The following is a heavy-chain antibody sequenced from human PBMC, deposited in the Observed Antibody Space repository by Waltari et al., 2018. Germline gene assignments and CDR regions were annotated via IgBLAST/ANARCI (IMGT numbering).Heavy chain of an antibody. D-gene: IGHD2-2*01. V-gene: IGHV3-48*04. CDR2: ISSSSSTI. Sequence: EVQLVESGGGLVQHGGSLRRSCAASGFTFSSYSINWVRQAPGKGLEWVSYISSSSSTIYYADSVKGRFTISRDNAKNSLYLQMNSLRAEDTAVYYCARSLLGYQLLFDPWGQGTLVTVSS. CDR3: ARSLLGYQLLFDP. CDR1: GFTFSSYS. J-gene: IGHJ5*02.